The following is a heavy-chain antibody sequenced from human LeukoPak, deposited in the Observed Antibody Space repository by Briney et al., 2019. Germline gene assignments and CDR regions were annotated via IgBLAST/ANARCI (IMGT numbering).Heavy chain of an antibody. CDR3: ASLKYSSSYYYMDV. CDR1: GGSISSSSYY. J-gene: IGHJ6*03. CDR2: IYYSGST. V-gene: IGHV4-61*01. D-gene: IGHD6-13*01. Sequence: HSETLSLTCTVSGGSISSSSYYWSWIRQPPGKGLEWIGYIYYSGSTNYNPSLKSRVTISVDTSKNQFSLKLSSVTAADTAVYYCASLKYSSSYYYMDVWGKGTTVTVSS.